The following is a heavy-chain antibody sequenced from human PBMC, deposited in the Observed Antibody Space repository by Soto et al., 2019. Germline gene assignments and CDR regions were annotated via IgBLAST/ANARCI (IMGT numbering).Heavy chain of an antibody. CDR3: ARDLRYFDWFGMDYYGMDV. J-gene: IGHJ6*02. V-gene: IGHV4-59*01. CDR1: GGSISSYY. CDR2: IYYSGST. Sequence: SETMSLTCTVSGGSISSYYWSWIRQPPGKGLEWIGYIYYSGSTNYNPSLKSRVTISVDTSKNQFSLKLSSVTAADTAVYYCARDLRYFDWFGMDYYGMDVWGQGTTVTVSS. D-gene: IGHD3-9*01.